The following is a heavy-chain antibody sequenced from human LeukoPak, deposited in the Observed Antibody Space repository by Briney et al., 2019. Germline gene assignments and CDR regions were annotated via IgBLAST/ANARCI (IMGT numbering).Heavy chain of an antibody. V-gene: IGHV3-33*01. Sequence: PGRSLRLSCAASGFTFSSYGMHWVRQAPGKGLEWVAVIWYDGSNKYYADSVKGRFTISRDNSKNTLYLQMNSLRAEDTAVYYCARDHEVITTFVVYWGQGTLVTVSS. CDR2: IWYDGSNK. CDR3: ARDHEVITTFVVY. CDR1: GFTFSSYG. J-gene: IGHJ4*02. D-gene: IGHD3-22*01.